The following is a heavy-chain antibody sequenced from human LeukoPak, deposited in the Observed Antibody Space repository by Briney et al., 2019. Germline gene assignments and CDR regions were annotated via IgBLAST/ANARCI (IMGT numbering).Heavy chain of an antibody. Sequence: ASVKVSCKASGYTFTGYYMHWVRQAPGQGLEWMGWINPNSGGTNYAQKFQGRVTMTRDTSISTAYMELSRLRSDDTAVYYCAKGGNPYVPYDFWSGYTNYFDYWGQGTLVTVSS. CDR3: AKGGNPYVPYDFWSGYTNYFDY. D-gene: IGHD3-3*01. CDR1: GYTFTGYY. J-gene: IGHJ4*02. CDR2: INPNSGGT. V-gene: IGHV1-2*02.